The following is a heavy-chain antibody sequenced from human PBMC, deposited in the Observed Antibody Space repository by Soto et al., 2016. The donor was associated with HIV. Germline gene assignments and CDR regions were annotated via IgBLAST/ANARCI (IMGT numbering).Heavy chain of an antibody. J-gene: IGHJ2*01. Sequence: EVQLVESGGGLVQPGGSLRLSCVASGFTLSGYWMTWVRQAPGQGLEWVTNIKKDGIEKYSVDSVKGRFIISRDNAKNRLYLQMNSLRAEDTAVYFCGRWDIIMVRGERRWYIDLWGRGTLVTVSS. D-gene: IGHD3-10*01. CDR2: IKKDGIEK. CDR3: GRWDIIMVRGERRWYIDL. CDR1: GFTLSGYW. V-gene: IGHV3-7*04.